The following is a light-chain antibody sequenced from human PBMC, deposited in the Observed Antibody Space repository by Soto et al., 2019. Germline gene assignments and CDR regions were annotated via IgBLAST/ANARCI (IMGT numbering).Light chain of an antibody. CDR2: DAS. V-gene: IGKV1-5*01. CDR1: PSISSW. Sequence: DIQMTQSPSTLSASVGDRVTITCRASPSISSWLAWYQQKPGKAPKLLIYDASSLESGVPSRFSGSGSGTEFTLTISSLQPDDFATYYCQQSYTFGQGTKLEIK. CDR3: QQSYT. J-gene: IGKJ2*01.